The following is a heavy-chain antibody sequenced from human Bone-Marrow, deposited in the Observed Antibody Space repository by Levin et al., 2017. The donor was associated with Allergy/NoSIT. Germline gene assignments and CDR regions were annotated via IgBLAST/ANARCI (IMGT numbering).Heavy chain of an antibody. V-gene: IGHV3-66*01. CDR1: GFAVSSHY. Sequence: GESLKISCAISGFAVSSHYMSWVRQAPGRGLEWVSIIYSGGRALYADSVKGRFTISRDFSKNALYLQMNSLRVDDTSVYYCASGYCSGDDCYAEGLDYWGQGILVTVSS. CDR2: IYSGGRA. D-gene: IGHD2-15*01. CDR3: ASGYCSGDDCYAEGLDY. J-gene: IGHJ4*02.